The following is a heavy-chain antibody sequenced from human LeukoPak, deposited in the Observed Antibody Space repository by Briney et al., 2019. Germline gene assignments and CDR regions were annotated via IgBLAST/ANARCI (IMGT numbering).Heavy chain of an antibody. J-gene: IGHJ4*02. CDR3: AKPVAGDRYFDY. CDR2: ISSYSSYI. V-gene: IGHV3-21*01. Sequence: PGGSLRLSCVASGFTFRSYSMDWVRQAPGKGLEWVSSISSYSSYIYYADSVRGRFTISRDNAKNSLYLQMNSLRAADTAVYYCAKPVAGDRYFDYWGQGTLVTVSS. CDR1: GFTFRSYS. D-gene: IGHD3-16*01.